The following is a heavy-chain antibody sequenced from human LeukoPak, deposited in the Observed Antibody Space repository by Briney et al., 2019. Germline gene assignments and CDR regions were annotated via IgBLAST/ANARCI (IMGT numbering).Heavy chain of an antibody. D-gene: IGHD1-26*01. Sequence: RASVKVSCTASGYTFTSYGISWVRQAPGQGLEWMGWISAYNGNTNYAQKLQGRVTMTTDTSTSTAYMELRSLRSDDTAVYYCAREVWWELLSTGYFDYWGQGTLVTVSS. CDR3: AREVWWELLSTGYFDY. J-gene: IGHJ4*02. CDR2: ISAYNGNT. CDR1: GYTFTSYG. V-gene: IGHV1-18*01.